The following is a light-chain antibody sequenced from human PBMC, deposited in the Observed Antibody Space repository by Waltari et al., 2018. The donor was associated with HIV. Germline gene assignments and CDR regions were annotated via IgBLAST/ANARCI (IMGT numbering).Light chain of an antibody. CDR2: DVS. CDR3: SSYRNSTFYV. V-gene: IGLV2-14*03. Sequence: QLALPQPASVSGSPGQSITISCTGTPSDVGGYNYFSWYPQHPGKAPRVIIYDVSNRPSGVSDRVSGSKSGNTASLTISGLQAEDEGDYFCSSYRNSTFYVFGNGTKVTVL. J-gene: IGLJ1*01. CDR1: PSDVGGYNY.